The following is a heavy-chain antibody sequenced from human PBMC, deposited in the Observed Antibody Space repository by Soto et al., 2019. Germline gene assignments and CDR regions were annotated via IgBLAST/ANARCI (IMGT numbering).Heavy chain of an antibody. CDR3: TTEGFTVYQQLVPPTTFDY. CDR2: IKSKTDGGTT. J-gene: IGHJ4*02. Sequence: GGSLRLSCAASGFTFNNAWMNWVRQAPGKGLEWVGRIKSKTDGGTTDYAAPEKGRFAISRDDSENTLYLQMNSLKTEDTAVNYCTTEGFTVYQQLVPPTTFDYWGQGTLVTVSS. V-gene: IGHV3-15*07. CDR1: GFTFNNAW. D-gene: IGHD6-13*01.